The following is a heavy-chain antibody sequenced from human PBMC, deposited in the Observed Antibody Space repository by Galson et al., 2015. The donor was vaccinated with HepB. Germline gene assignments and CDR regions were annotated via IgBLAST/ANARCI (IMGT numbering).Heavy chain of an antibody. J-gene: IGHJ3*02. Sequence: SLRLSCAASGFTASSNYMSWVRQAPGKGLEWVSVIYSGGSTYYADSVKGRFTISRDNSKNTLYLQMNSLRAEDTAVYYCARARRYYYDSSGYAPGDAFDIWGQGTMVTVSS. V-gene: IGHV3-66*01. CDR2: IYSGGST. D-gene: IGHD3-22*01. CDR3: ARARRYYYDSSGYAPGDAFDI. CDR1: GFTASSNY.